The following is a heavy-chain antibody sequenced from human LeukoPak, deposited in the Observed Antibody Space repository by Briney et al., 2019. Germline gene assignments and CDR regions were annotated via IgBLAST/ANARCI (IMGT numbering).Heavy chain of an antibody. D-gene: IGHD3-16*01. CDR1: GFTFSSYE. Sequence: PGGSLRLSCAASGFTFSSYEMNWVRQAPGKGLEWVSYISSSGSTIYYADSVKGRFTISRDNAKNSLYLQMNSLRAEDTAVYYCARAAPLPAYYDYVWGSGGDAFDIWGQGTMVTVSS. CDR2: ISSSGSTI. CDR3: ARAAPLPAYYDYVWGSGGDAFDI. J-gene: IGHJ3*02. V-gene: IGHV3-48*03.